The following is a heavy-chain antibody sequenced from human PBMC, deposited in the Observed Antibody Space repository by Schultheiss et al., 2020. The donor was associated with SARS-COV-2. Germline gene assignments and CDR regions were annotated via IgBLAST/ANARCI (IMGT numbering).Heavy chain of an antibody. D-gene: IGHD3-22*01. CDR2: IYYSGST. V-gene: IGHV4-4*08. CDR1: GGSISSYY. Sequence: SQTLSLTCTVSGGSISSYYWSWIRQPPGKGLEWIGYIYYSGSTNYNPSLKSRVTISVDTSKNQFSLKLSSVTAADTAVYYCARDRDYYYDSRGAFDIWGQGTMVTVSS. CDR3: ARDRDYYYDSRGAFDI. J-gene: IGHJ3*02.